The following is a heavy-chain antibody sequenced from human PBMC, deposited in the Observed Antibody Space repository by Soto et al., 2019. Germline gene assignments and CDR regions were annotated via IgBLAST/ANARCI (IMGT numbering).Heavy chain of an antibody. CDR1: GFTFRSYG. Sequence: QVQLVESGGGVVQPGRSLRLSCAASGFTFRSYGMHWVRQAPGKGLEWVAAIWYAGSNKYYADSVKGRVTISRDNSKNPLYLQRISLRAEDTAVYYCARDIAAAGTSYYDDGMDVWGQGTTVTVSS. CDR3: ARDIAAAGTSYYDDGMDV. J-gene: IGHJ6*02. CDR2: IWYAGSNK. D-gene: IGHD6-13*01. V-gene: IGHV3-33*01.